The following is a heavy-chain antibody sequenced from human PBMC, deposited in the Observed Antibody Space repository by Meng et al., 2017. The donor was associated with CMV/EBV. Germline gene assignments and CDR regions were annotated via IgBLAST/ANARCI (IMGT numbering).Heavy chain of an antibody. CDR1: GIAVTDNY. V-gene: IGHV3-53*01. CDR2: IYSGGGT. D-gene: IGHD4-23*01. J-gene: IGHJ6*02. Sequence: GSLRLSCAASGIAVTDNYMSWVRQAPGMGPQWVSLIYSGGGTKYADSVRGRFTISRDSSKNTLHLEMNSLRVEDTAVYYCARDFPDNYDGRGSNYFGWDIWGQGTTVTVSS. CDR3: ARDFPDNYDGRGSNYFGWDI.